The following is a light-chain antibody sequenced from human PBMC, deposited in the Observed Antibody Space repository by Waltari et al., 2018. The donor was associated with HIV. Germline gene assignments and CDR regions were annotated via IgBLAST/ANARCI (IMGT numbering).Light chain of an antibody. J-gene: IGKJ2*01. Sequence: IVMTQSPDSLTVTVGERATINYQSIQSVLDISNKKNYLAWYQHKPGQPPKLLSYWASTRESGVPDRFSGSGSGTDVNLTISSLQAEDVATYDCQQFYGSLYTLGQGTKLQIK. CDR1: QSVLDISNKKNY. CDR2: WAS. CDR3: QQFYGSLYT. V-gene: IGKV4-1*01.